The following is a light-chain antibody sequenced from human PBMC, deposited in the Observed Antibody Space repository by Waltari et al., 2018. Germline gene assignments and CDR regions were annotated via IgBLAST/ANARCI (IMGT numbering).Light chain of an antibody. CDR1: QGVSTY. Sequence: AIRMTQSPASLSASTGDRVTISCRASQGVSTYLAWYQQKPGKAPSLLIYASSTLESGVPSKFSGSGSGTDFTLTIGRLEPEDYAVYYCQQYENSPLTFGGGTQVETK. J-gene: IGKJ4*01. V-gene: IGKV1-8*01. CDR3: QQYENSPLT. CDR2: ASS.